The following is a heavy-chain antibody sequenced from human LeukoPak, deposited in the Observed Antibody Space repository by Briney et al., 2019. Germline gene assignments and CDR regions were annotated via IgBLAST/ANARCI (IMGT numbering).Heavy chain of an antibody. D-gene: IGHD5-18*01. CDR3: ARGGWDTAMVTNDY. Sequence: ASVKVSCKTSGYTFTSYYIHWVRQAPGQGLEWMGIIHPGGGSTSYAQKFQGRVTMTRDTSTRTVYMELSSLRSDDTAVYYCARGGWDTAMVTNDYWGQGTLVTVSS. CDR2: IHPGGGST. CDR1: GYTFTSYY. J-gene: IGHJ4*02. V-gene: IGHV1-46*01.